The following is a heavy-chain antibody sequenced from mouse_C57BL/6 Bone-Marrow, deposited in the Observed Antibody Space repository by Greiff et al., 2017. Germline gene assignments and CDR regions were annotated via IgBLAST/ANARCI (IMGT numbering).Heavy chain of an antibody. CDR3: ARPLVTTVVAPRAMDY. V-gene: IGHV1-19*01. J-gene: IGHJ4*01. Sequence: EVQLQQSGPVLVKPGASVKMSCKASGYTFTDYYMNWVKQSHGKSLEWIGVINPYNGGTSYNQKFKGKATLTVDKSSSTAYMELNSLTSEDSAVYYCARPLVTTVVAPRAMDYWGQGTSVTVSS. D-gene: IGHD1-1*01. CDR1: GYTFTDYY. CDR2: INPYNGGT.